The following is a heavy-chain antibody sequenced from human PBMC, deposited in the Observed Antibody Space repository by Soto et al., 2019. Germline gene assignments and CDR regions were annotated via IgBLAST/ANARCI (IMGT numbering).Heavy chain of an antibody. J-gene: IGHJ4*02. CDR1: GYTFTGYY. Sequence: QVQLVQSGAEVKKPGASVKVSYKASGYTFTGYYMHWVRQAPGQGLEWMGWINPNSGGTNYAQKFQGWVTMTRDTSLSTAYMELSRLRSDDTAVYYCARGSPTTVPIPYYFDYWGQGTLVTVSS. CDR2: INPNSGGT. D-gene: IGHD4-17*01. CDR3: ARGSPTTVPIPYYFDY. V-gene: IGHV1-2*04.